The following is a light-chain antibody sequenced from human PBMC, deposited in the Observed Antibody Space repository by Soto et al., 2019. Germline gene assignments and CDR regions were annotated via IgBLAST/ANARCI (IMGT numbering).Light chain of an antibody. V-gene: IGLV2-8*01. CDR1: SSDIVFHNY. J-gene: IGLJ2*01. Sequence: QSALTQPPSASGSPGQSVTISCTGTSSDIVFHNYVSWYQQHPGKAPKLMIYEVNRRPSGVPDRFSGSKSDNTASLTVSGLQAEVEADYYCSLYAGSIVFGGGTKLTVL. CDR2: EVN. CDR3: SLYAGSIV.